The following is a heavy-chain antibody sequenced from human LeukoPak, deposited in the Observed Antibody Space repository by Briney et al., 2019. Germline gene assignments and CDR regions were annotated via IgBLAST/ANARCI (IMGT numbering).Heavy chain of an antibody. V-gene: IGHV3-74*01. CDR3: ARGSYDFWSGYLYYFDY. J-gene: IGHJ4*02. Sequence: GGSLRLSCAASGFTFSKYWMLWVRQAPGKGLESVSRINTDGTVTTYADSVKGRFTVSRDNADNTMFLQMNSLRAEDTAVYYCARGSYDFWSGYLYYFDYWGQGTLVTVSS. D-gene: IGHD3-3*01. CDR1: GFTFSKYW. CDR2: INTDGTVT.